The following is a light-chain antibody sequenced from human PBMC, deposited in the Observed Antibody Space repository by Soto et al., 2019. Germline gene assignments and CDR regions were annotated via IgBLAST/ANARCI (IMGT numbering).Light chain of an antibody. V-gene: IGLV2-8*01. Sequence: QSALTQPPSASGSPGQSVTISCTGTSGDVGAYNYVSWYQQYTGKAPKLMIYDVSKRPSGVPDRFSGSKSGNTASLTVSGLRADDEAVYYCSSYGGGDTFHVIFGGGTKLTVL. CDR3: SSYGGGDTFHVI. J-gene: IGLJ2*01. CDR1: SGDVGAYNY. CDR2: DVS.